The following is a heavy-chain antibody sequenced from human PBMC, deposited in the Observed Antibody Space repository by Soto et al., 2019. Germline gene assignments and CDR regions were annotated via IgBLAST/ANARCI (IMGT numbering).Heavy chain of an antibody. Sequence: TSETLSLTCTVSGGSISSGGYYWSWIRQHPGKGLEWIGYIYYSGSTYYNPSLKSRVTISVDTSKNQFSLKLSSVTAADTAVYYCARVRYLYYFDYWGQGTLVTVSS. D-gene: IGHD3-16*02. CDR1: GGSISSGGYY. CDR3: ARVRYLYYFDY. V-gene: IGHV4-31*03. CDR2: IYYSGST. J-gene: IGHJ4*02.